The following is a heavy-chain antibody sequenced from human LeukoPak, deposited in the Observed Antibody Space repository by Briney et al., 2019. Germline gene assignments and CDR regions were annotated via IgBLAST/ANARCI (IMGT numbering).Heavy chain of an antibody. CDR1: GGSISSSSYY. CDR3: ATYISGWYA. Sequence: KTSETLSLTCTVTGGSISSSSYYWGWIRQPPGTGLEWIGSIYYSGTTYYSPSLKSRVTISVDTSKNQFSLKLSSVTAADTAVYYCATYISGWYAWGRGTLVTVSS. J-gene: IGHJ5*02. D-gene: IGHD6-19*01. V-gene: IGHV4-39*01. CDR2: IYYSGTT.